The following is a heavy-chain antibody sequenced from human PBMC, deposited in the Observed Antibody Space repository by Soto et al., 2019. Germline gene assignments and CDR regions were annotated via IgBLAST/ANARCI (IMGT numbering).Heavy chain of an antibody. D-gene: IGHD4-4*01. Sequence: QVQLQQWGAGLLKPSETLSLTCAVYGAPFSGYYWSWIRQPPGKGLEWIGEINHSGSTNYNPSLKRRVXTSPDXXRNQFSLKMTSVTTADTAVYYCARDGYSNPRYFDFWGRGTPVTVSS. CDR2: INHSGST. CDR3: ARDGYSNPRYFDF. V-gene: IGHV4-34*01. CDR1: GAPFSGYY. J-gene: IGHJ2*01.